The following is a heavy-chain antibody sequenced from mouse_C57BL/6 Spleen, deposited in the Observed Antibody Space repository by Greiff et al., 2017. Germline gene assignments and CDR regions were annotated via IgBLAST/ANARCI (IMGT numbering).Heavy chain of an antibody. D-gene: IGHD1-1*01. CDR3: ARGDYGRSFAY. CDR1: GFTFSSYA. V-gene: IGHV5-4*03. J-gene: IGHJ3*01. Sequence: DVMLVESGGGLVKPGGSLKLSCAASGFTFSSYAMSWVRQTPEKRLEWVATISDGGSYTYYPDNVKGRFTISRDNAKNNLYLQMSHLKSEDTAMYYCARGDYGRSFAYWGQGTLVTVSA. CDR2: ISDGGSYT.